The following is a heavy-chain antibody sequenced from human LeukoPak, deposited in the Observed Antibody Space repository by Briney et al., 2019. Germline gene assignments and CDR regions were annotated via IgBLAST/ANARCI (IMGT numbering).Heavy chain of an antibody. CDR3: AKGLGLDY. V-gene: IGHV3-23*01. CDR1: GFTFSNHG. D-gene: IGHD7-27*01. Sequence: GGTLRLSCAASGFTFSNHGMNWVRQAPGKGLEWVSGISPSGDITYYADSVRGRFTISRDNSKNTLYLQMHSLRAEDTAVYYCAKGLGLDYWGQGTLVTVSS. CDR2: ISPSGDIT. J-gene: IGHJ4*02.